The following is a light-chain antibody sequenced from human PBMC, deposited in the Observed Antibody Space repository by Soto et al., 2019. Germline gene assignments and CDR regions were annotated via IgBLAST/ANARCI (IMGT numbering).Light chain of an antibody. J-gene: IGLJ1*01. Sequence: QPVLTQSPSASASLGASVKLTCTLSSGHSSYAIAWQQQQPEKGPRYLMKLNSDGSHSKGDGIPDRFSGSSSGAERYLIISSLQSEDEADYYCQTWGTGIHVFGTGTKLTVL. CDR3: QTWGTGIHV. V-gene: IGLV4-69*01. CDR2: LNSDGSH. CDR1: SGHSSYA.